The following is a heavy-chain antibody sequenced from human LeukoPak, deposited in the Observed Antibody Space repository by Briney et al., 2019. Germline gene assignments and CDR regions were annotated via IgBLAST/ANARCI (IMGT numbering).Heavy chain of an antibody. CDR1: GGTFSSYA. CDR3: ARTVVGATTSPDY. Sequence: ASVKVSCKASGGTFSSYAISWVRQAPGQGLEWMGRIIPILGIANYAQKFRGRVTITADKSTSTAYMELSSLRSEDTAVYYCARTVVGATTSPDYWGQGTLVTVSS. CDR2: IIPILGIA. D-gene: IGHD1-26*01. J-gene: IGHJ4*02. V-gene: IGHV1-69*04.